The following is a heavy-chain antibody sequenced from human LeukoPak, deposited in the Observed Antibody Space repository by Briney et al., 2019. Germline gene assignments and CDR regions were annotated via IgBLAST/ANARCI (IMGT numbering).Heavy chain of an antibody. J-gene: IGHJ5*02. CDR2: ISGSGGST. CDR1: VFTFSSYA. CDR3: AKAAGIVPAAIRKFVWFDP. Sequence: GRSLRLSCAASVFTFSSYAMSCVRRAPGKGLEGGSAISGSGGSTYYADSVKGRFTISRDNSKNTLYLQMNSLRAEDTAVYYCAKAAGIVPAAIRKFVWFDPWGQGTLVTVSS. V-gene: IGHV3-23*01. D-gene: IGHD2-2*01.